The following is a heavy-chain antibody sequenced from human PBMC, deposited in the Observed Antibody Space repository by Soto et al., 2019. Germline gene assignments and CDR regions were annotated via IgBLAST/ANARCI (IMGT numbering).Heavy chain of an antibody. V-gene: IGHV3-30-3*01. CDR2: ISYDGSNK. Sequence: QVQLVESGGGVVQPGRSLRLSCAASGFTFSSYAMHWVRQAPGKGLEWVAVISYDGSNKYYADSVKGRFTISRDNSKNTLYLQMNSLSAEDTAVYYCARDSYGMDVWGQGTTVTVSS. J-gene: IGHJ6*02. CDR1: GFTFSSYA. CDR3: ARDSYGMDV.